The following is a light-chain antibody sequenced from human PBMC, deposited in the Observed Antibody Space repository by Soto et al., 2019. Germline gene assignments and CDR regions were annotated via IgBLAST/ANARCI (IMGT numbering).Light chain of an antibody. V-gene: IGLV1-40*01. J-gene: IGLJ2*01. CDR1: SSNIGAGYD. CDR3: QSYDSSLSVV. Sequence: SVLTQSPSVSGAPGQRVTISCTGSSSNIGAGYDVHWYQQLPGTAPKPLIYGNSNRPSGVPDRFSGSKSGTSASLAITGLQAEDEADYYCQSYDSSLSVVFGGGTKLTVL. CDR2: GNS.